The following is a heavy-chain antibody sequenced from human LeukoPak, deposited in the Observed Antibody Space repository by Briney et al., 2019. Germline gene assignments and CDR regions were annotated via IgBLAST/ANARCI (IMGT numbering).Heavy chain of an antibody. CDR2: VQYDGTNK. D-gene: IGHD6-13*01. CDR3: ARVGILAAAGTGWFDP. V-gene: IGHV3-30*02. Sequence: GGSLRLSCAASGFTFSSYVMHWVRQAPGKGLEWVTFVQYDGTNKYYADSVKGRFTVSRDNSKNTLYLQMNSLRAEDTAVYYCARVGILAAAGTGWFDPWGQGTLVTVSS. J-gene: IGHJ5*02. CDR1: GFTFSSYV.